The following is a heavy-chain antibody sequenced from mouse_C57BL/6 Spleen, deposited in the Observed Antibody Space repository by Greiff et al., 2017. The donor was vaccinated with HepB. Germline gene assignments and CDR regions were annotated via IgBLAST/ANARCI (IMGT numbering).Heavy chain of an antibody. Sequence: VQLQQSGAELARPGASVTLSCKASGYTFTDYEMHWVKQTPVHGLEWIGAIYPETGGTAYNQKFKGKAILTADKSSSTAYMELRSLTSEDSAVYYCTRREDYYCDYDCAMDYWGQGTSVTVSS. CDR1: GYTFTDYE. J-gene: IGHJ4*01. V-gene: IGHV1-15*01. CDR2: IYPETGGT. CDR3: TRREDYYCDYDCAMDY. D-gene: IGHD2-13*01.